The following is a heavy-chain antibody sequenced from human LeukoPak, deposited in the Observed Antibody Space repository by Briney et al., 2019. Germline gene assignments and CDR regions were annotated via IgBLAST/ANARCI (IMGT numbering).Heavy chain of an antibody. CDR1: GFTFSSYA. J-gene: IGHJ4*02. V-gene: IGHV3-30-3*01. Sequence: GGSLRLSCAASGFTFSSYAMHWVRQAPGKGLEWVAVISYDGSNKYYADSVKGRFTISRDNSKNTLYLQMNSLRAEDTAVYYCARDSTRDRGPYWGQGTLVTVSS. D-gene: IGHD2-2*01. CDR3: ARDSTRDRGPY. CDR2: ISYDGSNK.